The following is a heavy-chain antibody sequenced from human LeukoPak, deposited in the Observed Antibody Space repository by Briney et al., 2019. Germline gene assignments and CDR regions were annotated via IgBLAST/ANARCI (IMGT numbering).Heavy chain of an antibody. Sequence: SVKVSCKASGGTFSSYAISWVRQAPGQGLEWMGGIIPIFGTANYAQKFQGRVTITADESTSTAYMELSSLRSEDTAVYYCARLRITRQIYFDWPKGASDIWGQGTMVTVSS. V-gene: IGHV1-69*13. CDR2: IIPIFGTA. CDR3: ARLRITRQIYFDWPKGASDI. CDR1: GGTFSSYA. D-gene: IGHD3-9*01. J-gene: IGHJ3*02.